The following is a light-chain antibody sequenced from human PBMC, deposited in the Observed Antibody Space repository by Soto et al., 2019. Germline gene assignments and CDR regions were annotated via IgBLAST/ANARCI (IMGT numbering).Light chain of an antibody. J-gene: IGLJ3*02. CDR2: NHN. Sequence: QSVLTQPPSASGTPGQRVTISCSESTSNVESNTVNWYQQLPGTAPKLLIYNHNQRPSGVPDRFSGSKSGTSAYLAISGIQSEDEATYYCATWDDSLNGPVFGGGTKLTVL. CDR3: ATWDDSLNGPV. V-gene: IGLV1-44*01. CDR1: TSNVESNT.